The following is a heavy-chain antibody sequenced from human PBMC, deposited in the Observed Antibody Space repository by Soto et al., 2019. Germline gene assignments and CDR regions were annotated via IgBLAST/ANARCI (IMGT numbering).Heavy chain of an antibody. Sequence: PSETLSLTCAVYGGSFSGYYWSWIRRPPGKGLEWIGEINHSGSTNYNPSLKSRVTISVDTSKNQFSLKLSSVTAADTAVYYCARGAAARPYYFDYWGQGTLVTVSS. CDR2: INHSGST. CDR3: ARGAAARPYYFDY. V-gene: IGHV4-34*01. CDR1: GGSFSGYY. J-gene: IGHJ4*02. D-gene: IGHD6-6*01.